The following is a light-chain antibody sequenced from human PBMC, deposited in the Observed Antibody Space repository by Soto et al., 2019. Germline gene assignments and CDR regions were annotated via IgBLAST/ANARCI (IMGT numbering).Light chain of an antibody. CDR2: DIS. Sequence: EFVLTQSPATLSLSPGERAILSSRASKMVAGSLAWYQQKPGQAPRLLIYDISTRAAAIPARFSGSGSGTDFTLTVSSLEPEDFALYYCQQRSNRITFGQGTRLEIK. V-gene: IGKV3-11*01. J-gene: IGKJ5*01. CDR1: KMVAGS. CDR3: QQRSNRIT.